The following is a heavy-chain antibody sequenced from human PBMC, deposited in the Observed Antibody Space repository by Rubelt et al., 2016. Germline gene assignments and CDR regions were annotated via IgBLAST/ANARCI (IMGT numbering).Heavy chain of an antibody. D-gene: IGHD6-6*01. Sequence: QMQLVQSGPEVKKPGTSVKVSCKASGFTFTSSAVQWVRQARGQRLEWIGWIVVGSGNTNYAQKFQERVTITRDMSTSTADMELSSLRSEDTAVYYCARSASIAGRVLIDSWGQGTLVTVSS. J-gene: IGHJ4*02. CDR1: GFTFTSSA. CDR2: IVVGSGNT. V-gene: IGHV1-58*01. CDR3: ARSASIAGRVLIDS.